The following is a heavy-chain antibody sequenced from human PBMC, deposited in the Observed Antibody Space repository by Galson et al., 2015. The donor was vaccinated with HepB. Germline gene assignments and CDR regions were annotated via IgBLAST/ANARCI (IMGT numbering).Heavy chain of an antibody. CDR2: LSASGETT. V-gene: IGHV3-23*01. CDR3: ARADFSGSGKLGETAEFFRH. Sequence: SLRLSCAASGFPFTAFPMSWVRQAPGKGLEWVSTLSASGETTHYADSVKGFFTISRDSSERPVRLQMNGLRAEDAAVYYCARADFSGSGKLGETAEFFRHWGQGTLVTVSS. CDR1: GFPFTAFP. D-gene: IGHD3-10*01. J-gene: IGHJ1*01.